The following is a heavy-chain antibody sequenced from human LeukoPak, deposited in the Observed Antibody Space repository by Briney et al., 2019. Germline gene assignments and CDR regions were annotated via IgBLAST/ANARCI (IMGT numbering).Heavy chain of an antibody. D-gene: IGHD6-13*01. CDR3: ANSIAAAENAFDI. Sequence: PSETLSLTCTVSGGSISSYYWSWIRQPPGKGLEWIGSIYYSGSTNYNPSLKSRVTISVDTSKNQFSLKLSSVTAADTAVYYCANSIAAAENAFDIWGQGTMVTVSS. CDR2: IYYSGST. J-gene: IGHJ3*02. CDR1: GGSISSYY. V-gene: IGHV4-59*08.